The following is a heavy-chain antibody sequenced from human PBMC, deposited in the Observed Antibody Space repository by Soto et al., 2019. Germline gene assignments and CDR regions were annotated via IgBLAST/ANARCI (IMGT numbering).Heavy chain of an antibody. D-gene: IGHD2-2*01. CDR2: ISCDGSNK. V-gene: IGHV3-30-3*01. Sequence: PGGSLRLSCAASGFTFSSYAMHWVRQAPGKGLEWVAVISCDGSNKYYADSVKGRFTISRDNSKNTLYLQMNSLRAEDTAVYYCAREVGYCSSTSCPYMDVWGQGTTVTVSS. CDR3: AREVGYCSSTSCPYMDV. CDR1: GFTFSSYA. J-gene: IGHJ6*02.